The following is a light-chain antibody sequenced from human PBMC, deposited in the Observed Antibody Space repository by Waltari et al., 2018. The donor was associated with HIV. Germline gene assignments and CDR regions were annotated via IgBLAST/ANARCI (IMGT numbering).Light chain of an antibody. CDR2: GAS. CDR3: QQYNNWSPWT. V-gene: IGKV3-15*01. J-gene: IGKJ1*01. CDR1: QSVRNN. Sequence: EIVITQSPATLSVSPGERANLSCRASQSVRNNLAWSQQKPGQAPRLLIYGASTRATGIPARCSGSGSGTEVTLTISSLQSEDFAVYYCQQYNNWSPWTFGQGTKVEIK.